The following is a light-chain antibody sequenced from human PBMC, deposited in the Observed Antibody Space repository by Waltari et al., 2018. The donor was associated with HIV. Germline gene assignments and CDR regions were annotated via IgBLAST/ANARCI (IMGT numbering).Light chain of an antibody. J-gene: IGLJ2*01. Sequence: QSALTQPASVSGSPGQSVTISCTGTSSDVGAYNYVSWYQQHPGRAPKFIIYNVSERPSGVPDRFSGSKSGNTASLTISGLQAEDEADYYCSSYAGTSNFVLFGGGTKLTVL. V-gene: IGLV2-11*01. CDR2: NVS. CDR3: SSYAGTSNFVL. CDR1: SSDVGAYNY.